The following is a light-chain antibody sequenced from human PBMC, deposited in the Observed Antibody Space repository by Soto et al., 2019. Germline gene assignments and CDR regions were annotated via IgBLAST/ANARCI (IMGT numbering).Light chain of an antibody. CDR2: DSS. J-gene: IGKJ4*01. CDR3: QQRSLLFT. V-gene: IGKV3-11*01. CDR1: QSVGSS. Sequence: EIVLTLSPATLSLSPGERATLSCRTSQSVGSSLAWYQQKPGQPPRLLIYDSSNRATGIPGRFSGSGSGTDFTLTISSLEPADFAVYYCQQRSLLFTFGGGTKVDIK.